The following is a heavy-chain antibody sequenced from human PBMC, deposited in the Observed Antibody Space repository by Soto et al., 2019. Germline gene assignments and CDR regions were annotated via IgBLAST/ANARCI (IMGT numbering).Heavy chain of an antibody. CDR2: IRSKVNTYAT. J-gene: IGHJ4*02. D-gene: IGHD3-22*01. V-gene: IGHV3-73*01. CDR3: AVVYYDSSGYFDC. Sequence: PGGSLRLSCAASGFTFSDSAMHWLRQASGKGLEWVGRIRSKVNTYATAYAASLKGRFTISRDDSENTAYLQMNSLKTDDTAVYYCAVVYYDSSGYFDCWSQGTLVTVS. CDR1: GFTFSDSA.